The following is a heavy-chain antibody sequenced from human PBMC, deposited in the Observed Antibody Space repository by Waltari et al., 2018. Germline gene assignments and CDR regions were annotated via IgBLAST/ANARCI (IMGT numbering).Heavy chain of an antibody. D-gene: IGHD1-26*01. CDR2: INPNSGGT. J-gene: IGHJ6*03. CDR3: AQQLGATGYYYMDV. V-gene: IGHV1-2*02. Sequence: QVQLVPSGAEVKKPGASVKVACKASGYTFTGYAMHWVRQAPGQGLEWMGWINPNSGGTNYAQKFQGRVTMTRDTSISTAYLELSRLRSDDTAVYYCAQQLGATGYYYMDVWGKGTTVTISS. CDR1: GYTFTGYA.